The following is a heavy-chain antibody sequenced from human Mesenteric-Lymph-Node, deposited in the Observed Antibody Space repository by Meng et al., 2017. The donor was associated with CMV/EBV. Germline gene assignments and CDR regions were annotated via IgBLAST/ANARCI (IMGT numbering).Heavy chain of an antibody. CDR2: ISGSGGST. Sequence: GESLKISCEASGFSFSTHAMSWVRQAPGKGLEWVSGISGSGGSTYYADSVEGRFTISRDSSKNTLYLQMNSLRVEDTAVYYCAKDVSGYDPEHFDYWGQGTLVTVSS. CDR1: GFSFSTHA. J-gene: IGHJ4*02. D-gene: IGHD5-12*01. V-gene: IGHV3-23*01. CDR3: AKDVSGYDPEHFDY.